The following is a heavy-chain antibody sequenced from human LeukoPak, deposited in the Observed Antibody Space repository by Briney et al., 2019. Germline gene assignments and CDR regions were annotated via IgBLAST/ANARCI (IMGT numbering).Heavy chain of an antibody. J-gene: IGHJ4*02. CDR2: IYYSGST. D-gene: IGHD2-2*01. CDR1: GGSISSSSYY. CDR3: ARAHRDIVVVPAAHPFDY. V-gene: IGHV4-39*07. Sequence: SETLSLTCTVSGGSISSSSYYWGWIRQPPGKGLEWIGSIYYSGSTYYNPSLKSRVTISVDTSKNQFSLKLSSVTAADTAVYYCARAHRDIVVVPAAHPFDYWGQGTLVTVSS.